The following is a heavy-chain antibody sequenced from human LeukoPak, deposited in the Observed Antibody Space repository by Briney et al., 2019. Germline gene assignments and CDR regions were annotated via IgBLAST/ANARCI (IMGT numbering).Heavy chain of an antibody. CDR1: GFTFSTYG. CDR3: ARDPGVRWLVGFDY. V-gene: IGHV3-33*01. Sequence: GGSLRLSCAASGFTFSTYGMHWVRQAPGEGLEWVADIWYDGSNKYYEDSVKGRFTISRDSSKNTLYLQMNSLRAEDTAVYYCARDPGVRWLVGFDYWGQGTLVTVSS. J-gene: IGHJ4*02. D-gene: IGHD6-19*01. CDR2: IWYDGSNK.